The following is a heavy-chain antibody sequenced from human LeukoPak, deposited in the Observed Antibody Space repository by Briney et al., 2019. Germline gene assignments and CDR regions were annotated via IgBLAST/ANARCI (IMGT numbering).Heavy chain of an antibody. Sequence: KSSETLSLTCTVSGVSISSYHWTWIRQPPGEGLEWIGHIYNSGSTNYNPSLRGRVTISLDTSKNQFSLKLSSVTAADTAVYYCASTFEDIVVVPAARSPYFDYWGQGTLVTVSP. CDR3: ASTFEDIVVVPAARSPYFDY. J-gene: IGHJ4*02. V-gene: IGHV4-4*08. D-gene: IGHD2-2*01. CDR2: IYNSGST. CDR1: GVSISSYH.